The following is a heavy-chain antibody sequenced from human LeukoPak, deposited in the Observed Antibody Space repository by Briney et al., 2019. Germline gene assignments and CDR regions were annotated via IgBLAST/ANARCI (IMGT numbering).Heavy chain of an antibody. CDR1: GYTFTAQY. V-gene: IGHV1-2*02. CDR2: SNPNNGDT. J-gene: IGHJ4*02. D-gene: IGHD2-21*01. Sequence: SVKVSCKASGYTFTAQYMHWVRQAPGQGLEWMGWSNPNNGDTKYAQSFLGRVTMTRDTSTTTAYMELSSLRSDDTAVYFCASYPRSIPTPPFDYWGQGTLVTVSS. CDR3: ASYPRSIPTPPFDY.